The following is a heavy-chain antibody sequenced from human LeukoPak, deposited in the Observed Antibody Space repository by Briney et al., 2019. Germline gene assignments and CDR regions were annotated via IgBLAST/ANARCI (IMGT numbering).Heavy chain of an antibody. D-gene: IGHD3-16*01. Sequence: RASVTVSCKASGYTFTSYGISWVRQAPGQGLEWMGWISAYNGNTNYAQKLQGRVTMTTDTSTSTAYMELRSLRSDDTAVYYCARHLYAWYFDLWGRGTLVTVSS. CDR2: ISAYNGNT. J-gene: IGHJ2*01. V-gene: IGHV1-18*01. CDR3: ARHLYAWYFDL. CDR1: GYTFTSYG.